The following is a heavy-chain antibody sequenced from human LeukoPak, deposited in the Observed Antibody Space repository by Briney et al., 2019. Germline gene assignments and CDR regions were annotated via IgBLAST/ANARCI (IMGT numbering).Heavy chain of an antibody. CDR1: GFTFSSYW. CDR2: IKSDGSST. CDR3: ARCVMGYSGYDLDY. Sequence: GGSLRLSCAASGFTFSSYWMHWVRQAPETGLVWVSRIKSDGSSTTYADSVKGRFTISRDNAKNTLYLQMNSLRAEDTAMYYCARCVMGYSGYDLDYWGQGTLVTVSS. V-gene: IGHV3-74*01. J-gene: IGHJ4*02. D-gene: IGHD5-12*01.